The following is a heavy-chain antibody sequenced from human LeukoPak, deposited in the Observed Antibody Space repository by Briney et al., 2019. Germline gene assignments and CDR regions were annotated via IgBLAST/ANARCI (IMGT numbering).Heavy chain of an antibody. CDR3: TTVSFSVVSTTSGDY. V-gene: IGHV3-23*01. CDR2: ISGSGGST. Sequence: GGSLRLSCAASGFTFSSYAMSWVRQAPGKGLEWVSAISGSGGSTYYADSVKGRFTISRDSSKNTLFLQMNSLKTEDTAVYYCTTVSFSVVSTTSGDYWGQGTLVTVSS. CDR1: GFTFSSYA. J-gene: IGHJ4*02. D-gene: IGHD5/OR15-5a*01.